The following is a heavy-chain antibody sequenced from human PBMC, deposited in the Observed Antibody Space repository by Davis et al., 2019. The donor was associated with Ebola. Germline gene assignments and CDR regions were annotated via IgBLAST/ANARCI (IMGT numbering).Heavy chain of an antibody. V-gene: IGHV3-21*01. Sequence: GESLKIFCAASGFTFSSYSMNWVRQAPGKGLEWVSSISSSSSYIYYADSVKGRFTISRDNAKNSLYLQMNSLRAEDTAVYYCARVPTRYCSSTSCIPYYYYYMDVWGKGTTVTVSS. D-gene: IGHD2-2*01. CDR2: ISSSSSYI. J-gene: IGHJ6*03. CDR3: ARVPTRYCSSTSCIPYYYYYMDV. CDR1: GFTFSSYS.